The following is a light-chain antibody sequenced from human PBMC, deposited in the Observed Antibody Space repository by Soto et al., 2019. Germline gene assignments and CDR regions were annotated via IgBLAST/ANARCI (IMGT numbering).Light chain of an antibody. V-gene: IGKV4-1*01. CDR2: WAS. Sequence: DIVMTQSPDSLAVSLGERATINCKSSQSVLYSSNNKNYLAWYQQRPGQPPKLLIYWASTRESGVPDRFSGSGSGTDFTLTITSLQAVDVAVYYCQQYESTPPSFGQGTKLGIK. CDR3: QQYESTPPS. J-gene: IGKJ2*01. CDR1: QSVLYSSNNKNY.